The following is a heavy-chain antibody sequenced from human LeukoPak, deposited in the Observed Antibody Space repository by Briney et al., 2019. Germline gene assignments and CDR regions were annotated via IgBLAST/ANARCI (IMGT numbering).Heavy chain of an antibody. CDR2: IIPIFGIA. CDR1: GGTFTSYA. V-gene: IGHV1-69*17. D-gene: IGHD4-17*01. J-gene: IGHJ5*02. CDR3: ARDLGPTVTSPRGNWFDP. Sequence: SVKVCCKASGGTFTSYAISWVRQAPGQGLEWMGGIIPIFGIANYAQKFQGRVTITADKSTSTAYMELSSLRSEDTAVYYCARDLGPTVTSPRGNWFDPWGQGTLVTVSS.